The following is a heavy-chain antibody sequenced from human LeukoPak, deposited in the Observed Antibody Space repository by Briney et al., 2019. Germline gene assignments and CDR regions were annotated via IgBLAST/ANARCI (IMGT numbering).Heavy chain of an antibody. V-gene: IGHV3-30*02. J-gene: IGHJ4*02. CDR1: GFIFSSYG. D-gene: IGHD3-10*01. CDR3: AKDAGRGAMVDY. Sequence: GVSLRLSCSASGFIFSSYGMHWVRQAPGKGLEWVAFIRYDGSDTHYADSVRGRFTASRDNSKNTLYLQMNSLRAENTSVYYCAKDAGRGAMVDYWGQGTLVTVSS. CDR2: IRYDGSDT.